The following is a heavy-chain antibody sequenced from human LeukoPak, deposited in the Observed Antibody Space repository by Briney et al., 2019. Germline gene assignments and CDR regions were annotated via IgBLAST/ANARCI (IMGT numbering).Heavy chain of an antibody. V-gene: IGHV4-61*02. CDR2: IYASGST. D-gene: IGHD3-3*01. CDR1: GGSISSGSYY. J-gene: IGHJ3*02. Sequence: SETLSLTCTVSGGSISSGSYYWSWIRQPAGKGLEWIGRIYASGSTNYTPSLKSRVTISVDTSKNQFSLKLSSVTAADTAVYYCASTIFGEYAFDIWGQGTMVTVSS. CDR3: ASTIFGEYAFDI.